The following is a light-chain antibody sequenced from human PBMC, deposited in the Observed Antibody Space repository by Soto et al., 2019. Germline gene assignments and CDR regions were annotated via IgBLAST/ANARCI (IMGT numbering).Light chain of an antibody. CDR1: QSISGR. V-gene: IGKV1-5*01. CDR3: QEYLQWPPGM. Sequence: DIQMTQSPSTLSASVGDRVTITCRASQSISGRLAWYQQKPGKAPKLLIYDASSLESGVPSRFSGSGSGTEFTLTISSLQPDDFASYYCQEYLQWPPGMFGQGTTVDMK. CDR2: DAS. J-gene: IGKJ1*01.